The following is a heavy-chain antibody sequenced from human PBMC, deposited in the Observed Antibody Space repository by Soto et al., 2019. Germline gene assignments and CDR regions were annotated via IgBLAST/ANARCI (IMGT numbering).Heavy chain of an antibody. Sequence: SETLSLTFNVSGGSISSYYWSWIRQPPGKGLEWIGYVYYRGSTNYNPSLKSRVTILVDTSKNQFSLKLSSVTAADTAVYYCARGYNSGYGFFDYGGQGTLVTVPS. CDR2: VYYRGST. V-gene: IGHV4-59*01. D-gene: IGHD5-18*01. CDR3: ARGYNSGYGFFDY. CDR1: GGSISSYY. J-gene: IGHJ4*02.